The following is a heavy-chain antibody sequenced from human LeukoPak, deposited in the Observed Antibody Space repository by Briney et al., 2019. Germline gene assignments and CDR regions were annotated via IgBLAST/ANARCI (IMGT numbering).Heavy chain of an antibody. CDR3: ARGGDLAYYYMDV. V-gene: IGHV4-4*07. CDR1: GGSINDYY. Sequence: SETLSLTCTVSGGSINDYYWSWIRQPAGKGLEWIGRIYTSGSTSYNPSLKSRVTMSVDTSKNQFSLKLSSVTAADTAVYYCARGGDLAYYYMDVWGKGTTVTISS. CDR2: IYTSGST. J-gene: IGHJ6*03. D-gene: IGHD3-10*01.